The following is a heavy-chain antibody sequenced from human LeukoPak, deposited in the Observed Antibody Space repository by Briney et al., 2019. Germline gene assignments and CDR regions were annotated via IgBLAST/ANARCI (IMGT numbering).Heavy chain of an antibody. D-gene: IGHD5-18*01. V-gene: IGHV3-48*04. Sequence: KTGGSLRLSCAASGFTFSSYTMNWVRQPPGKGLEWVSNIGTSSTTIYYADSVKGRFTVSRDDAKNSLNLQMNSLRVEDTAVYYCARGYTYGAYWGQGTLVTVSS. CDR3: ARGYTYGAY. CDR1: GFTFSSYT. J-gene: IGHJ4*02. CDR2: IGTSSTTI.